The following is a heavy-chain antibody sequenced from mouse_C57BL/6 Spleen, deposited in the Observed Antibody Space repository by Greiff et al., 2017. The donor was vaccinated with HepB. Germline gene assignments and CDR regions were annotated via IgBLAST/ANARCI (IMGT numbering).Heavy chain of an antibody. CDR3: ARSMDYYGSSLWAY. CDR1: GYTFTSYW. J-gene: IGHJ3*01. V-gene: IGHV1-69*01. CDR2: IDPSDSYT. D-gene: IGHD1-1*01. Sequence: QVQLQQPGAELVMPGASVKLSCKASGYTFTSYWMHWVKQRSGQGLEWIGEIDPSDSYTNYNQKFKGKSTLTVDKSSSTAYMQLSSLTSEDSAVYYCARSMDYYGSSLWAYWGQGTLVTVSA.